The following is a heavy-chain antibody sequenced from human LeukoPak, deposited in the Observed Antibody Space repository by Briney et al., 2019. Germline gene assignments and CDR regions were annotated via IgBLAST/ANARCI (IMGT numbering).Heavy chain of an antibody. CDR1: GGSFSGYF. CDR2: INHSGST. CDR3: ARGDVMAGSNYYFYYIDV. V-gene: IGHV4-34*01. Sequence: SETLSLTCAVYGGSFSGYFWSWIRQPPGKGLEWIGEINHSGSTNYDPSLKSRVTISVDTSKNHFSLRLSSVTAADTAVYYCARGDVMAGSNYYFYYIDVWGKGTTVTVSS. J-gene: IGHJ6*03. D-gene: IGHD6-19*01.